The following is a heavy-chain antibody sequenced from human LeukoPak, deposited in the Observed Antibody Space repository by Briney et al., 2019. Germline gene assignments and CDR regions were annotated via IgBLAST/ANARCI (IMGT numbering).Heavy chain of an antibody. D-gene: IGHD6-19*01. CDR3: ARHSSGWFDY. CDR1: GFTFSSYS. V-gene: IGHV3-48*04. Sequence: PGGSLRLSCAASGFTFSSYSMNWVRQAPGKGLEWVSYISSSSSTIYYADSVKGRFTISRDNAKNSLYLQMNSLRAEDTAVYYCARHSSGWFDYWGQGTLVTVSS. J-gene: IGHJ4*02. CDR2: ISSSSSTI.